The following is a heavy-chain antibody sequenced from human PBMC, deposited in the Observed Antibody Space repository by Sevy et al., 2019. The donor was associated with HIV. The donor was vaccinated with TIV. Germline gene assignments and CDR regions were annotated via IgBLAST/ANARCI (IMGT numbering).Heavy chain of an antibody. Sequence: GGSLRLSCVASGFTFSTYGMHWVRQAPGKGLEWVAAIWYDGGNKEYVDSVKGRFTISRDNSKDTLYLQMNSLRAEDTAVYYCARENIAVAGIGYYFDHWGQGTLVTVSS. D-gene: IGHD6-19*01. CDR1: GFTFSTYG. J-gene: IGHJ4*02. CDR3: ARENIAVAGIGYYFDH. CDR2: IWYDGGNK. V-gene: IGHV3-33*01.